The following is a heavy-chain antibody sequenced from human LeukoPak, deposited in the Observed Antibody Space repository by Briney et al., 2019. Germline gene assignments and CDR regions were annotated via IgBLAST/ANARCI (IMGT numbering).Heavy chain of an antibody. D-gene: IGHD1/OR15-1a*01. CDR2: IYYSGST. J-gene: IGHJ5*02. CDR1: GGSISSSSYY. Sequence: SVTLSLTCTVSGGSISSSSYYWGWIRQPPGKGLEWIGSIYYSGSTYYNPSLKSRVTISVDTSKNQFSLKLSSVTAADTAVYYCARDGAPYNWNNLGTLFDPWGQGTLVTVSS. V-gene: IGHV4-39*07. CDR3: ARDGAPYNWNNLGTLFDP.